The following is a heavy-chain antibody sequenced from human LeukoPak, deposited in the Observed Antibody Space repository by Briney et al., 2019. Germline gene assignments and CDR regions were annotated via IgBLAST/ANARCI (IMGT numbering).Heavy chain of an antibody. J-gene: IGHJ4*02. Sequence: PSETLSLTCTVSGGSISSYYWSWIRQPPGKGLEWIGEINHSGSTNYNPSLKSRVTISVDTSKNQFSLKLSSVTAADTAVYYCARDYVWGSYRFDYWGQGTLVTVSS. CDR1: GGSISSYY. D-gene: IGHD3-16*02. CDR3: ARDYVWGSYRFDY. CDR2: INHSGST. V-gene: IGHV4-34*01.